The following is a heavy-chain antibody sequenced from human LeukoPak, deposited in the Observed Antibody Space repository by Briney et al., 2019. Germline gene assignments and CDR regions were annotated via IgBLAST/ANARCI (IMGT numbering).Heavy chain of an antibody. CDR1: RFALSIYA. Sequence: GSLRPSCAASRFALSIYAISWLRQPPRKGLEWVSTINANSGTTSYAASVRGRFTISSDNSKNTLYLQVNTLRADDTATYYCAKPISGGLAVTADWFHPWGQGTLVVVSS. J-gene: IGHJ5*01. CDR3: AKPISGGLAVTADWFHP. V-gene: IGHV3-23*01. CDR2: INANSGTT. D-gene: IGHD6-19*01.